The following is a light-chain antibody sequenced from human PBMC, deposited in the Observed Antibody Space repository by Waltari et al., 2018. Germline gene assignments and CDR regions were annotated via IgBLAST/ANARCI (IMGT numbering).Light chain of an antibody. CDR2: TAS. CDR1: QSISNW. V-gene: IGKV1-5*03. CDR3: QQYESSFT. J-gene: IGKJ4*01. Sequence: DIQMTQLPSTLSASVGDRVTITCRASQSISNWLACYQQKPGKAPKLLIYTASFLESGVPSRFSGSGSGTEFTLTISSLHPDDFATYYCQQYESSFTFGGGSKVEIK.